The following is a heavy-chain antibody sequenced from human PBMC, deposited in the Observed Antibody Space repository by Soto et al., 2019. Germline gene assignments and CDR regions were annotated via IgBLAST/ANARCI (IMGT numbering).Heavy chain of an antibody. Sequence: QPGGSLRLSCAASGFTFSSYGMNWVRQAPGKGLEWVSYISSSSTTIYYADSVKGRFTIFRDNAKNSLYLQLNSLRDEDTAVYYCARSPYYYDSSNYYGYWGQGTLVTVSS. CDR2: ISSSSTTI. D-gene: IGHD3-22*01. CDR3: ARSPYYYDSSNYYGY. J-gene: IGHJ4*02. CDR1: GFTFSSYG. V-gene: IGHV3-48*02.